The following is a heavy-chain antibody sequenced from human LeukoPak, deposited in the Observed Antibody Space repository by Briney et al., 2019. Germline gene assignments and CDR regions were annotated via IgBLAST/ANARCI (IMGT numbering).Heavy chain of an antibody. J-gene: IGHJ3*01. CDR3: ARRSAAKDAFDF. CDR1: GFTFSDYY. D-gene: IGHD6-25*01. V-gene: IGHV3-11*01. Sequence: GGSLRLSCAASGFTFSDYYMGWIRQAPGKGLQWVSYISASGDTIYFSDSVKGRFTISRDNAKNSLFLQMNRLRGDDTAMYYCARRSAAKDAFDFWGQGTMVTVSS. CDR2: ISASGDTI.